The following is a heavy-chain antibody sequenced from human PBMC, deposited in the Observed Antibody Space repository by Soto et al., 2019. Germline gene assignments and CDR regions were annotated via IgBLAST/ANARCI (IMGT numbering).Heavy chain of an antibody. CDR3: ARGRYYYYGMEV. V-gene: IGHV1-69*06. Sequence: GQLVQSVAEVKKPGSSVKVSCKASGGTFSSYAISWVRQAPGQGLEWMGVIIPIFGTANYAQKFQGRVTITADKSTSSAYSELSSQRSEVTAVYYCARGRYYYYGMEVWGHGTTVTVSS. J-gene: IGHJ6*02. CDR2: IIPIFGTA. D-gene: IGHD3-16*02. CDR1: GGTFSSYA.